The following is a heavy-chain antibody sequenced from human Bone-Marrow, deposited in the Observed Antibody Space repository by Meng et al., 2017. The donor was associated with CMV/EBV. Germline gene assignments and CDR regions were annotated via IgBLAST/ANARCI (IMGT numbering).Heavy chain of an antibody. D-gene: IGHD4-11*01. Sequence: GGSLRLSCAASGFTFSGYSMNWVRQAPGKGLEWVSSITSSSSSMYYADSVKGRFTISRDNAKKSLYLQMNSLRAEDTAVYYCARELTVTIGQGTHYYYGMDVWGQGTTVTFSS. CDR1: GFTFSGYS. CDR3: ARELTVTIGQGTHYYYGMDV. CDR2: ITSSSSSM. J-gene: IGHJ6*02. V-gene: IGHV3-21*01.